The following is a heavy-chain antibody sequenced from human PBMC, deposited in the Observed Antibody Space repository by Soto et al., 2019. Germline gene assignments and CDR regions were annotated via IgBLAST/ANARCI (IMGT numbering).Heavy chain of an antibody. CDR2: ISGSGGST. J-gene: IGHJ6*03. CDR3: AKCPVSGEARDYYYSNRAV. V-gene: IGHV3-23*01. D-gene: IGHD6-6*01. CDR1: GFTFSSYA. Sequence: GGSLRLSCAASGFTFSSYAMSWVRQAPGKGLEWVSAISGSGGSTYYADSVKGRFTISGDNSKNTLYLQMNSRRAEETAVYYWAKCPVSGEARDYYYSNRAVWVKGATVPVSS.